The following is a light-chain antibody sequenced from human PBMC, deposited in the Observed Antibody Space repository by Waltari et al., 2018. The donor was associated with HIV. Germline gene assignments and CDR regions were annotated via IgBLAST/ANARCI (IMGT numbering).Light chain of an antibody. V-gene: IGLV2-8*01. CDR2: EVS. CDR1: SSDVGGYNY. Sequence: QSVLTQPPSASGRPGQSVTISCTGTSSDVGGYNYVSWYQQHPGKAPKLMIYEVSKWPSGVPDRFSGSKSGNTASLTVSGLQAEDEADYYCSSYAGSNVVFGGGTKLTAL. J-gene: IGLJ2*01. CDR3: SSYAGSNVV.